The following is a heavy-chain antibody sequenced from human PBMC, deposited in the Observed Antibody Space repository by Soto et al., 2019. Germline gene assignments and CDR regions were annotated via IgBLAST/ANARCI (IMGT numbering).Heavy chain of an antibody. CDR1: GFAFSSYS. Sequence: PGGSLRLSCAASGFAFSSYSMAWVRQAPGKGLQWVSVISGSGGSTYYADSVKGRFTISRDNSKNTLYLQLNSLRAEDTAVYYCSKDRGVYGFWSGYTYYFDYWGQGTLVTVSS. CDR3: SKDRGVYGFWSGYTYYFDY. CDR2: ISGSGGST. D-gene: IGHD3-3*01. J-gene: IGHJ4*02. V-gene: IGHV3-23*01.